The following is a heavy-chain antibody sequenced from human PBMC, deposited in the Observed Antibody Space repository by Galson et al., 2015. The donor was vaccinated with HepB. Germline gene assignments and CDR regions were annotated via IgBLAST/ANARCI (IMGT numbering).Heavy chain of an antibody. CDR1: GFTFSRYA. J-gene: IGHJ4*02. Sequence: SLRLSCAAPGFTFSRYAMTWVRQAPGKGLEWISSITSNGSRTFYTNSVKGRFTISRDNSRNTVVLQLRSLRPEDTAVYYCAKDGIMVSNNPYQLHFWGQGTLVSVSS. V-gene: IGHV3-23*01. D-gene: IGHD2-8*01. CDR3: AKDGIMVSNNPYQLHF. CDR2: ITSNGSRT.